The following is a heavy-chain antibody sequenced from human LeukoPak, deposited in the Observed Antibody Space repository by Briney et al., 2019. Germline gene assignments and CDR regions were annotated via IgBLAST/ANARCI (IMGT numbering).Heavy chain of an antibody. CDR1: GYTFTGYY. Sequence: ASVKVSCKASGYTFTGYYMHWVRQAPGRGLEWMGWINPNSGGTNYAQKFQGRVTMTRDTSISTAYMELSRLRSDDTAVYYCARAPAAYSSWELLYYFDYWGQGTLVTVSS. D-gene: IGHD1-26*01. V-gene: IGHV1-2*02. CDR3: ARAPAAYSSWELLYYFDY. J-gene: IGHJ4*02. CDR2: INPNSGGT.